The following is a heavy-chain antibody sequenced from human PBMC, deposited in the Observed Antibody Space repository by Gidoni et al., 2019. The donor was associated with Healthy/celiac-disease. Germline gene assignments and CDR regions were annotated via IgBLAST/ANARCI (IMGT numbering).Heavy chain of an antibody. CDR3: AREGDQLLLYYYYGMDV. CDR1: GFTFSSYG. D-gene: IGHD2-2*01. CDR2: IWYDGSNK. V-gene: IGHV3-33*01. Sequence: QVQLVASGGGVVQPGRSLRLSCAASGFTFSSYGMHWVRQAPGKGLEWVAVIWYDGSNKYYADSVKGRFTISRDNSKNTLYLQMNSLRAEDTAVYYCAREGDQLLLYYYYGMDVWGQGTTVTVSS. J-gene: IGHJ6*02.